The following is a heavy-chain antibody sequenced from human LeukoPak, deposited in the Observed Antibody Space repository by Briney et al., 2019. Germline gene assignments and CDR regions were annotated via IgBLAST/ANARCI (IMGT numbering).Heavy chain of an antibody. J-gene: IGHJ4*02. Sequence: PGGSLRLSCAASGFSFGSYWVHWVRQAPGKGLVWVARINSDGRTTNYADYVKGRFTISRDNAKNTLYLQMNSLRAEDTAVYYCARRNSGSPPYYFDSWGQGTLVTVSS. CDR3: ARRNSGSPPYYFDS. D-gene: IGHD1-26*01. CDR2: INSDGRTT. V-gene: IGHV3-74*01. CDR1: GFSFGSYW.